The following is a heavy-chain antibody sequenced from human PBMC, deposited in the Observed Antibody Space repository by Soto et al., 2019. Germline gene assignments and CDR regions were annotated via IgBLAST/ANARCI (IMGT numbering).Heavy chain of an antibody. Sequence: PSETLSLTCTVSGGSISSGGYYWSWIRQHPGKGLEWIGYIYYSGSTYYNPSLKSRVTISVDTSKNQFSLKLSSVTAADTAVYYCARVDGRHQSLPYYMDVWGKGTTVTVSS. J-gene: IGHJ6*03. V-gene: IGHV4-31*03. CDR2: IYYSGST. D-gene: IGHD2-2*01. CDR3: ARVDGRHQSLPYYMDV. CDR1: GGSISSGGYY.